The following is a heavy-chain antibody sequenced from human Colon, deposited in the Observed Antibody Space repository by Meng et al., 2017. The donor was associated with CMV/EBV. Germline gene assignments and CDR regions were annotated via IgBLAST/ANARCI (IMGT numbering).Heavy chain of an antibody. V-gene: IGHV4-61*01. CDR1: GGSVSSGSYY. J-gene: IGHJ6*02. CDR3: ARAPMTTHYYYYYGMDV. Sequence: SETLSLTCTVSGGSVSSGSYYWSWIRQPPGKGLEWIGYIYYSGSTNYNPSLKSRVTISVDTSKNQFSLKLSSVTAADTAVYYCARAPMTTHYYYYYGMDVWGQGTTVTVSS. CDR2: IYYSGST. D-gene: IGHD4-11*01.